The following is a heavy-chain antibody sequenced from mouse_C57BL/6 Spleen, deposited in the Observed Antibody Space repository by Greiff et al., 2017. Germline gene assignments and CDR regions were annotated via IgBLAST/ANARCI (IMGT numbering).Heavy chain of an antibody. D-gene: IGHD2-1*01. V-gene: IGHV1-55*01. Sequence: QVQLQQSGAELVKPGASVKMSCKASGYTFTSYWITWVKQRPGQGLEWIGDIYPGSGSTNYNEKFKSKATLTVDTSSSTAYMQLSSLTSEDSAVYYCARKGNYVPYYAMDYWGQGTSVTVSS. CDR3: ARKGNYVPYYAMDY. CDR1: GYTFTSYW. J-gene: IGHJ4*01. CDR2: IYPGSGST.